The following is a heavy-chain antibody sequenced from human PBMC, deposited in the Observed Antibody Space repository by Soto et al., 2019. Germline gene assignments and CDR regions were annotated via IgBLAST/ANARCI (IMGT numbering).Heavy chain of an antibody. CDR1: GLTFSRYT. J-gene: IGHJ4*02. Sequence: EVQLVESGGGLVKPGGSLRLSCAASGLTFSRYTMNWVRQAPGKGLEWVSSISTLSNYIDYADSVKGRFTISRDNAKNSVFLQMDSLRAEDTAMYYCATAFDTAMLTSDYRGQGTLVTVSS. V-gene: IGHV3-21*01. CDR2: ISTLSNYI. CDR3: ATAFDTAMLTSDY. D-gene: IGHD5-18*01.